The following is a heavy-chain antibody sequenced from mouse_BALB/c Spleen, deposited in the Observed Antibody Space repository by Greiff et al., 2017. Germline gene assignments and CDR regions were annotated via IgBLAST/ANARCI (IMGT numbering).Heavy chain of an antibody. J-gene: IGHJ2*01. D-gene: IGHD1-1*01. V-gene: IGHV5-6*01. Sequence: VQLQQSGGDLVKPGGSLKLSCAASGFTFSSYGMSWVRQTPDKRLEWVATISSGGSYTYYPDSVKGRFTISRDNAKNTLYLQMSSLKSEDTAMYYCARQERSSYFDYWGQGTTLTVSS. CDR1: GFTFSSYG. CDR3: ARQERSSYFDY. CDR2: ISSGGSYT.